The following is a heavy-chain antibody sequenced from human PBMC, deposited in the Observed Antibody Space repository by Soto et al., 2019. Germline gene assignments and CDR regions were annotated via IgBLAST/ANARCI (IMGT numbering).Heavy chain of an antibody. J-gene: IGHJ1*01. D-gene: IGHD5-12*01. V-gene: IGHV3-30*04. CDR1: GFRFSGFG. Sequence: QVQLVESGGGVVQPGASLKLSCAASGFRFSGFGMHWVRQAPGKGLEWVAGISFDASEKFYVDSVKGRFSISRDDSHSKVFLQMNSLRREDTGVYYCARDLGGYVHLWDKSNYWGQGTLVNVS. CDR2: ISFDASEK. CDR3: ARDLGGYVHLWDKSNY.